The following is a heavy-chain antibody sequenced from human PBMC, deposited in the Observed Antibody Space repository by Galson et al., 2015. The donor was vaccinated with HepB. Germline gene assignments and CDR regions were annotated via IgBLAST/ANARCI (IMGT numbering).Heavy chain of an antibody. CDR3: ARIGRVVAKDAFDI. V-gene: IGHV3-53*04. J-gene: IGHJ3*02. CDR1: GFTVSSNY. CDR2: IYSGGST. Sequence: SLRLSCAASGFTVSSNYMSWVRQAPGKGLEWVSVIYSGGSTYYADSVKGRFTISRHNSKNTLYLQMNSLRAEDTAVYYCARIGRVVAKDAFDIWGQGTMVTVSS. D-gene: IGHD2-2*01.